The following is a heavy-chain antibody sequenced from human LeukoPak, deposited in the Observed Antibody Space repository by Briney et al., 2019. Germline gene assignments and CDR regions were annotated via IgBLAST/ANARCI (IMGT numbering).Heavy chain of an antibody. CDR2: ISYDGSNK. Sequence: GRSLRLSCAASGFTFSSYAMHWVRQAPGKGLEWGTVISYDGSNKYYADSVKGRFTISRDNSKNTLYLQMNSLRAEDTAVYYCASDYGDSPSYYYGMDVWGKGTTVTVSS. CDR1: GFTFSSYA. CDR3: ASDYGDSPSYYYGMDV. V-gene: IGHV3-30*04. J-gene: IGHJ6*04. D-gene: IGHD4-17*01.